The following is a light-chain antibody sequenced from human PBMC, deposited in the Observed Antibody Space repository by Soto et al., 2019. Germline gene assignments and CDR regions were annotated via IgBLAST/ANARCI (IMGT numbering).Light chain of an antibody. Sequence: DIQMTQSPSTLSAFVGDTVTITCRASQSIDTWLAWHQQKPGRAPKLLISKASTLESGVPSRFSGSGSGTDFTLTTHAVQPDDFAIYYSHKYNSYRGFGQGSKVDIK. CDR1: QSIDTW. V-gene: IGKV1-5*03. CDR2: KAS. J-gene: IGKJ1*01. CDR3: HKYNSYRG.